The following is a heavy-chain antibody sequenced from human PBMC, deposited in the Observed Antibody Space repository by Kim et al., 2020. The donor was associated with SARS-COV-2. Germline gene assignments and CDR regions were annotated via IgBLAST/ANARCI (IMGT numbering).Heavy chain of an antibody. V-gene: IGHV4-30-4*01. D-gene: IGHD2-15*01. CDR2: IYYSGST. J-gene: IGHJ4*02. CDR3: ARLPGYFSGGSCFPYGARGSDPDY. CDR1: GGSISSGDYY. Sequence: SETLSLTCTVSGGSISSGDYYWSWIRQPPGKGLEWIGYIYYSGSTYYNPSLKSRVTISVDTSNNQFSLKLSSVTAADTAVYYCARLPGYFSGGSCFPYGARGSDPDYWGQGTLVTVSS.